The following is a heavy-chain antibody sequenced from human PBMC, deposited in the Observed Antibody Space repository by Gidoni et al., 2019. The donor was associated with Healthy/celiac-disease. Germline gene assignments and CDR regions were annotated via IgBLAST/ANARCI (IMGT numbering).Heavy chain of an antibody. CDR3: ARDYLKYYYDSSGSFSHYYYGMDV. V-gene: IGHV4-61*01. Sequence: QVQLQESGPGLLKPSETLSLTCTVSGGSVSSGSYYGSWIRQPPGKGLEWIGYIYYSGSTNYHPSLKSRVIISVDTSKNQFSLKLSSVTAADTAVYYCARDYLKYYYDSSGSFSHYYYGMDVWGQGTTVTVSS. J-gene: IGHJ6*02. CDR2: IYYSGST. D-gene: IGHD3-22*01. CDR1: GGSVSSGSYY.